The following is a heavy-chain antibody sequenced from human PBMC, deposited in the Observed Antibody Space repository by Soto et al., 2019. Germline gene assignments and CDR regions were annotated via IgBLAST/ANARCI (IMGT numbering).Heavy chain of an antibody. D-gene: IGHD2-2*01. CDR1: GGTLVRHV. J-gene: IGHJ4*02. CDR2: INPLSGIP. V-gene: IGHV1-69*09. Sequence: QVQLVQSGAEVKKPESSVKVSCKTSGGTLVRHVISWVRQAPGQGPEWMRKINPLSGIPNYAQKFQDRVTFTADTDSSTAYMELSSLRSDDTAVYYCATPACAATWCSPSHNLDHWGQGTLVTVSS. CDR3: ATPACAATWCSPSHNLDH.